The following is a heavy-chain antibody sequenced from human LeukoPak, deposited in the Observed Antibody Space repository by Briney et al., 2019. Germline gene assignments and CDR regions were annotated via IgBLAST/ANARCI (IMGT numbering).Heavy chain of an antibody. Sequence: PGRSLRLSCAASGFTFDDYAMHWVRQAPGKGLEWISGISWNSGNIGYADSVKGRFTNSRDNANSSLYLEMISLRAEVTALYYCAREITRDRSGYYPRRGQGTLVTVSS. J-gene: IGHJ4*02. V-gene: IGHV3-9*01. CDR2: ISWNSGNI. CDR3: AREITRDRSGYYPR. CDR1: GFTFDDYA. D-gene: IGHD3-22*01.